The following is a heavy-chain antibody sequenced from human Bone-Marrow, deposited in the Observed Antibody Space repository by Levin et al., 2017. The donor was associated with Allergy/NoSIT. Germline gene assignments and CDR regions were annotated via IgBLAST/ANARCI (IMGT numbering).Heavy chain of an antibody. CDR3: ASGSSSWEPYYYYYYGMDV. J-gene: IGHJ6*02. Sequence: ASVKVSCKASGYTFTSYYMHWVRQAPGQGLEWMGIINPSGGSTSYAQKFQGRVTMTRDTSTSTVYMELSSLRSEDTAVYYCASGSSSWEPYYYYYYGMDVWGQGTTVTVSS. CDR2: INPSGGST. CDR1: GYTFTSYY. V-gene: IGHV1-46*01. D-gene: IGHD6-13*01.